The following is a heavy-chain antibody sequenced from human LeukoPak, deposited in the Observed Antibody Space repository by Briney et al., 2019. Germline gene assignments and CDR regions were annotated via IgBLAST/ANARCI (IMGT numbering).Heavy chain of an antibody. CDR2: NYHSGGT. V-gene: IGHV4-39*07. CDR1: GGSISSSSYY. J-gene: IGHJ6*02. Sequence: PSETLSLTCTVSGGSISSSSYYWGWIRQPSGKGLEWIGSNYHSGGTHYNPSLKSRVTISVDTSKNQFSLKLSSVTAADTAVYYCARDDYDLSGGMDVWGQGTTVTVSS. D-gene: IGHD4-17*01. CDR3: ARDDYDLSGGMDV.